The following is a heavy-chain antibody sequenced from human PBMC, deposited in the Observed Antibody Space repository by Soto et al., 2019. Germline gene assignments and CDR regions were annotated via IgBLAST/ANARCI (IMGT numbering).Heavy chain of an antibody. V-gene: IGHV1-69*13. CDR3: ARETQSYGGNSGNWFDP. CDR1: GGTFSSYA. J-gene: IGHJ5*02. D-gene: IGHD2-21*02. CDR2: IIPIFGTA. Sequence: ASVKVSCKASGGTFSSYAISWVRQAPGQGLEWMEGIIPIFGTANYAQKFQGRVTITADESTSTAYMELSSLRSEDTAVYYCARETQSYGGNSGNWFDPWGQGTLVTVSS.